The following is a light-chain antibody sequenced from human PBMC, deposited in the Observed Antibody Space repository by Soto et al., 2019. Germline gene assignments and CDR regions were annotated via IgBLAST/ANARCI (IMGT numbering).Light chain of an antibody. J-gene: IGLJ2*01. V-gene: IGLV2-14*01. Sequence: QSALTQPASVSGSPGQSITISCTGTSSDVGGYNYVSCYQQHPGKAPKLMIYDVSNRPSGVSNLFSGSKSGNTASLTISGLQADDEADYYCSSYTSSSSVVFGEGTKRTFL. CDR2: DVS. CDR3: SSYTSSSSVV. CDR1: SSDVGGYNY.